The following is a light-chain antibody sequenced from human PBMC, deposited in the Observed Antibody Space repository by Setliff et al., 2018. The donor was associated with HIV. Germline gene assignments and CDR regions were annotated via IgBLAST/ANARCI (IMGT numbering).Light chain of an antibody. J-gene: IGLJ1*01. CDR1: SSDVGGYNY. Sequence: QSVLTQPASVSGSPGQSITISCSGTSSDVGGYNYVSWYQQHPGKAPKLMIYDVSKRPSGVSTRFSGSKSGNTASLTVSGLQAEDEADYYCSSYAGNNNFVFGTGTKVTVL. CDR2: DVS. CDR3: SSYAGNNNFV. V-gene: IGLV2-8*01.